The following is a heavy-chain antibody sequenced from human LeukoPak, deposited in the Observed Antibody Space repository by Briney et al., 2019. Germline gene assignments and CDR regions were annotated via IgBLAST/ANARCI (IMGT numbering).Heavy chain of an antibody. CDR3: ARGDDYSNLYYYYGMDV. V-gene: IGHV1-24*01. D-gene: IGHD4-11*01. CDR1: GYTLTELS. J-gene: IGHJ6*02. CDR2: FDPEDGET. Sequence: ASVKVSCKVSGYTLTELSMHWVRQAPGKGLEWMGGFDPEDGETIYAQKFQGRVTMTEDTSTDTAYMELSSLRSEDTAVYYCARGDDYSNLYYYYGMDVWGQGTTVTVSS.